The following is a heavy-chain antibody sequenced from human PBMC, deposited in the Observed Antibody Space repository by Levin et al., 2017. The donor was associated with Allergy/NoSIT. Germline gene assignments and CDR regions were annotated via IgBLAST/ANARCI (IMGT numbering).Heavy chain of an antibody. J-gene: IGHJ5*02. Sequence: GGSLRLSCAGSGFTFSSPWMNWVRQAPGKGLVWVSRIKNDGTTTYYADSVKGRFTISRDNAKNMLYLQMNSLRVEDTAVYYCTSSDWFDPWGQGTLVIVSS. CDR1: GFTFSSPW. V-gene: IGHV3-74*01. CDR2: IKNDGTTT. CDR3: TSSDWFDP.